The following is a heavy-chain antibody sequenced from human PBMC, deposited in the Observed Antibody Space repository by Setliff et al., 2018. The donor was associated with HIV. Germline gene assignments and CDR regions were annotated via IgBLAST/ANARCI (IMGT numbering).Heavy chain of an antibody. CDR2: MYHGGTT. V-gene: IGHV4-30-2*06. J-gene: IGHJ3*02. D-gene: IGHD2-21*02. CDR3: VRDPPLTPTDADHPFDI. CDR1: GVSITTDGYY. Sequence: SETLSLTCSVSGVSITTDGYYWSWIRHYPGKGLEWIGYMYHGGTTYYNPSLKSRSTISEDTSKNQFSLSLSSVTAADTAVYYCVRDPPLTPTDADHPFDIWGQGTMVTVSS.